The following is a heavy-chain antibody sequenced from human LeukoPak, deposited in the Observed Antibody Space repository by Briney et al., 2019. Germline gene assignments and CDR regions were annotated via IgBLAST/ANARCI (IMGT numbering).Heavy chain of an antibody. CDR2: IRYDGSNK. CDR1: GFTFGDYA. J-gene: IGHJ4*02. D-gene: IGHD3-22*01. Sequence: PGGSLRLSCTASGFTFGDYAMSWVRQAPGKGLEWVAFIRYDGSNKYYADSVKGRFTISRDNSKNTLYLQMNSLRAEDTAVYYCAKDQYSSGYYYSALDYWGQGTLVTVSS. CDR3: AKDQYSSGYYYSALDY. V-gene: IGHV3-30*02.